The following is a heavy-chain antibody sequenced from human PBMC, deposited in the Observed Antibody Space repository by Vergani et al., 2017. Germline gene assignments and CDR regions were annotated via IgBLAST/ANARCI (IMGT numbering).Heavy chain of an antibody. D-gene: IGHD6-19*01. CDR2: IIPIFGIA. CDR3: AKDRAVAGTYYFDY. J-gene: IGHJ4*02. V-gene: IGHV1-69*17. CDR1: GGTFSSYA. Sequence: QVQLVQSGAEVKKPGSSVKVSCKASGGTFSSYAISWVRQAPGQGLEWMGGIIPIFGIANYAQKFQGRVTITADKSTSTAYMELSSLRAEDTAVYYCAKDRAVAGTYYFDYWGQGTLVTGSS.